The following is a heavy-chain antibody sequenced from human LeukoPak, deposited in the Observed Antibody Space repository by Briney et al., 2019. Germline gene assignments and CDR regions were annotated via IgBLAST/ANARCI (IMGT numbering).Heavy chain of an antibody. V-gene: IGHV3-23*01. Sequence: GGSLRLSYAASGFTFRSHAMNWVRQAPGKGLEWVSVVGGSRAYTHYADSVKGRFTISRDNSKNTLYLQMSSLRAEDTAVYYCVKEAGGFDYWGQGTLVTVSP. CDR2: VGGSRAYT. CDR1: GFTFRSHA. D-gene: IGHD1-14*01. CDR3: VKEAGGFDY. J-gene: IGHJ4*02.